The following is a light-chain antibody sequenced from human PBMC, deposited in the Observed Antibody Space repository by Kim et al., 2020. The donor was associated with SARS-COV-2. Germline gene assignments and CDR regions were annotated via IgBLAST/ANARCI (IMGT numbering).Light chain of an antibody. CDR1: HSVGSN. Sequence: ILMTQSPATLSVSLGEGATLSCRAGHSVGSNLAWYQQKPRQAPRLLMYDASTRAAGVPARFSGRGFGTDFTLTISRLQSDDFAVYYCQQYENRSPITFGQGTRLEIK. V-gene: IGKV3D-15*01. J-gene: IGKJ5*01. CDR2: DAS. CDR3: QQYENRSPIT.